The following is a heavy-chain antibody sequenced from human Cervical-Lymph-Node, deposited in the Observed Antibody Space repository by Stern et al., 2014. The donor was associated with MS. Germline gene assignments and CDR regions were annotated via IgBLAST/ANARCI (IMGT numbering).Heavy chain of an antibody. D-gene: IGHD1-14*01. CDR2: IFGTGGGT. J-gene: IGHJ2*01. V-gene: IGHV3-23*01. CDR1: GVTFNNYA. CDR3: AKGTGNYWYFDF. Sequence: EVQLLESGGGLVQPGGSLRLSCAASGVTFNNYAMTWVRQAPGKGLEWVSSIFGTGGGTYYADSVKGRFTISRDSSRSTLSLQLTRVTAEDTAVYYCAKGTGNYWYFDFWGRGTLVTVSS.